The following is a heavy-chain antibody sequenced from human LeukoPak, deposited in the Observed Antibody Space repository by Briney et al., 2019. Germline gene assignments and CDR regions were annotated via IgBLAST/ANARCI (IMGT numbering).Heavy chain of an antibody. J-gene: IGHJ4*02. CDR1: GGSFSGYY. Sequence: SETLSLTCAVYGGSFSGYYWSWIRQPPGKGLEWIGEINHSGTSNYNPSLKSRVTMSVDTSKSQFSLSLSSVTTADTAVYYCARAGGYDILTGPVAPFDYWGQGTLVTVSS. D-gene: IGHD3-9*01. CDR2: INHSGTS. V-gene: IGHV4-34*01. CDR3: ARAGGYDILTGPVAPFDY.